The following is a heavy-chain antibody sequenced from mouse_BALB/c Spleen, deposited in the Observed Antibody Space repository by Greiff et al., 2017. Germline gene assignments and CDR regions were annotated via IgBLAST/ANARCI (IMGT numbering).Heavy chain of an antibody. CDR2: IYPGNSDT. Sequence: EVKLQESGTVLARPGASVKMSCKASGYTFTSYWMHWVKQRPGQGLEWIGAIYPGNSDTSYNQKFKGKAKLTAVTSTSTAYMELSSLTNEDSAVYYCTRSLYDGYYLAWFAYWGQGTLVTVSA. V-gene: IGHV1-5*01. J-gene: IGHJ3*01. D-gene: IGHD2-3*01. CDR1: GYTFTSYW. CDR3: TRSLYDGYYLAWFAY.